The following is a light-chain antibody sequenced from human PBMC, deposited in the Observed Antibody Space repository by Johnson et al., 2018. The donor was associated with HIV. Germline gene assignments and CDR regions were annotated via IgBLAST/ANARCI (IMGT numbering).Light chain of an antibody. V-gene: IGLV1-51*02. CDR3: GTWDSSLSVHYV. CDR2: ENN. CDR1: SSNIGNNY. J-gene: IGLJ1*01. Sequence: HSVLTQPPSVSAAPGQKVTISCSGSSSNIGNNYVSWYQQLPGTAPKFLIYENNKRHSGIPDRFSGSKSGTSATLGITGLQTGDEADYYCGTWDSSLSVHYVFGTGTKITVL.